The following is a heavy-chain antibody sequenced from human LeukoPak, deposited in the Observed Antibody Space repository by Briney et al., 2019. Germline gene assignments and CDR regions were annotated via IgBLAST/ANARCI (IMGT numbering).Heavy chain of an antibody. V-gene: IGHV4-59*01. D-gene: IGHD3-16*01. Sequence: PSETLSLTCTVSGGSISSYYWSWIRQPPGKGLEWIGYIYYSGSTNYNPSLKSRVTISVDTSKNQFSLKLSSVTAADTAVYYCAREYEDGWTSGGVDYWGQGTLVTVSS. CDR3: AREYEDGWTSGGVDY. CDR1: GGSISSYY. CDR2: IYYSGST. J-gene: IGHJ4*02.